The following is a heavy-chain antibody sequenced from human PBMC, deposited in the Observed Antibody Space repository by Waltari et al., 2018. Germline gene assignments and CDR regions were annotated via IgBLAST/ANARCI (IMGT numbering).Heavy chain of an antibody. CDR1: GFTFKNYW. D-gene: IGHD2-2*01. Sequence: EGQLVVSGGGLVQPGGSLRLSWAAAGFTFKNYWMSWVRQTPGKGLEWVANIRQDEGEKYYAVSVKGRFTISRDNAKNSLYLQMNSLRAQDTAIYYCVRRASAIFDLWGRGSLVTVSS. J-gene: IGHJ2*01. CDR3: VRRASAIFDL. V-gene: IGHV3-7*04. CDR2: IRQDEGEK.